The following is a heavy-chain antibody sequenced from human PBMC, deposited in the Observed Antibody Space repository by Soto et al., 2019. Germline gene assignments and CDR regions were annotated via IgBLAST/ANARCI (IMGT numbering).Heavy chain of an antibody. D-gene: IGHD4-17*01. CDR2: IIPLFGTT. V-gene: IGHV1-69*01. J-gene: IGHJ6*02. CDR3: ARETTTGTRAYFYYGMDV. CDR1: GGTFTSYT. Sequence: QVQLVQSGAEVKKPGSSVKVSCKASGGTFTSYTITWVRRAPGQGLEWMGGIIPLFGTTNYAQKFQGRVTISADAATTTAYMELSSLRSEDTAVYYCARETTTGTRAYFYYGMDVWGQGTTVTVSS.